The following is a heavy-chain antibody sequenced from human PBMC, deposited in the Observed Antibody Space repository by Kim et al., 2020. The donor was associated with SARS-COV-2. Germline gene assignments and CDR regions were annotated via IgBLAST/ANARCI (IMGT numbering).Heavy chain of an antibody. CDR1: GYTFTSYC. CDR2: ISAYNGNT. D-gene: IGHD3-22*01. J-gene: IGHJ5*02. CDR3: ARDRYYYDSSGYGYWFDP. Sequence: ASVKVSCKASGYTFTSYCISWVRQAPGQGLEWFGWISAYNGNTNYAQKLQGSVTMTTAPSTSTAYMELRSLRSDYTAVYYCARDRYYYDSSGYGYWFDPWGQGTLVTVSS. V-gene: IGHV1-18*01.